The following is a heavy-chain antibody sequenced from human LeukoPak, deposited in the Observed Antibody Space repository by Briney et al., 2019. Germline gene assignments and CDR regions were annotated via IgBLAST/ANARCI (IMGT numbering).Heavy chain of an antibody. V-gene: IGHV1-8*01. D-gene: IGHD2-8*01. J-gene: IGHJ4*02. CDR1: GYTFTSYD. CDR2: MNPNSGNT. Sequence: VSVKVSCKASGYTFTSYDINWVRQTTGQGLEWMRWMNPNSGNTGYTQKFQGRVTMTRNTSISTAYMELSSLRSEDTAVYYCGRGRGNGRPENYFDYWGQGTLVTVSS. CDR3: GRGRGNGRPENYFDY.